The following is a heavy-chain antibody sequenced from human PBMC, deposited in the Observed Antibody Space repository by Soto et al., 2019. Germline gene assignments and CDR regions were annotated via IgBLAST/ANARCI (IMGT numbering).Heavy chain of an antibody. CDR1: GFTFSSYA. D-gene: IGHD3-3*01. J-gene: IGHJ6*02. CDR3: AKGGITIFGVVISDYYYYYYGMDV. V-gene: IGHV3-23*01. CDR2: ISGSGGST. Sequence: VQLLESGGGLVQPGGSLRLSCAASGFTFSSYAMSWVRQAPGKGLEWVSAISGSGGSTYYADSVKGRFTISRDNSKNTLYVQMNSLRAEDTAVYYCAKGGITIFGVVISDYYYYYYGMDVWGQGTTVTVSS.